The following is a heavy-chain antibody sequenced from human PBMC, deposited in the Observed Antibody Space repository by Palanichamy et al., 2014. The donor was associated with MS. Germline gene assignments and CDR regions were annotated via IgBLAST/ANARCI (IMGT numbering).Heavy chain of an antibody. J-gene: IGHJ5*02. D-gene: IGHD2-8*01. CDR2: IYYTGST. CDR1: GGSISSSGHH. Sequence: QLQPQESGPGLVKPSETLSLTCTVSGGSISSSGHHWAWIRQPPGKGLEWIGHIYYTGSTHYNPSLKSRVTIFVDTSKNQFSLKLSSLTAADTALYYCATFDCTSGTCFLDPRGQGTLVTVSS. V-gene: IGHV4-39*01. CDR3: ATFDCTSGTCFLDP.